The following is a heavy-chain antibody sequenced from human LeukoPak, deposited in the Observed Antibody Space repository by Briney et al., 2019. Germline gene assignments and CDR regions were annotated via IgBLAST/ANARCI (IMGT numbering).Heavy chain of an antibody. CDR3: AKGQYYDFWSGQNWFDP. D-gene: IGHD3-3*01. CDR1: GFTFSSYS. J-gene: IGHJ5*02. CDR2: ISSSSSYI. Sequence: GGSLRLSCAASGFTFSSYSMNWVRQAPGKGLEWVSSISSSSSYIYYADSVKGRFTISRDNAKNSLYLQMNSLRAEDTALYYCAKGQYYDFWSGQNWFDPWGQGTLVTVSS. V-gene: IGHV3-21*04.